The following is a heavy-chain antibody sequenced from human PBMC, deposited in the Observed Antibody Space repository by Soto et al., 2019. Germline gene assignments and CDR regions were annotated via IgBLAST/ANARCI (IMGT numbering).Heavy chain of an antibody. V-gene: IGHV1-18*01. CDR1: GYTFSDYG. Sequence: QVHLMQSGAEVKKPGASVKVSCKTSGYTFSDYGVAWVRQAPGQGLEWMGWISAYNGHTKYGQKFQDRVTMTTDTSTSTAYMELRSLRYDDTAVYFCARGGHIVVLVDADDNFDYWGQGTLVTVSS. CDR3: ARGGHIVVLVDADDNFDY. CDR2: ISAYNGHT. D-gene: IGHD2-15*01. J-gene: IGHJ4*02.